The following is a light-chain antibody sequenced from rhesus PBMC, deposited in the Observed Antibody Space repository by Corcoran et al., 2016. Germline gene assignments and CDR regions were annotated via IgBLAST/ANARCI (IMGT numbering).Light chain of an antibody. Sequence: DIQMSQSPSSLSASVGDRGTITCRASQGISSYLNWYQQKPGKAPKLLINYANSLASGVPSRVSGSGSGTEFTLPISTLQPEDFATYYCQQSNINPWTFGQGTKVEIK. CDR2: YAN. CDR1: QGISSY. J-gene: IGKJ1*01. V-gene: IGKV1-32*02. CDR3: QQSNINPWT.